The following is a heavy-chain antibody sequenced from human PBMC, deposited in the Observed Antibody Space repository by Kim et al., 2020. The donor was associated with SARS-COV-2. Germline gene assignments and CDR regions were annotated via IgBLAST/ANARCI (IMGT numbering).Heavy chain of an antibody. CDR3: ARAFEGGYYSVMDV. Sequence: GGSLRLSCAASGFTFSSYAMHWVRQAPGKGLEWVAVISYDGSNKYYADSVKGRFTISRDNSKKTLYLKMKSLRAEDTAVYYCARAFEGGYYSVMDVWG. CDR1: GFTFSSYA. J-gene: IGHJ6*04. V-gene: IGHV3-30-3*01. D-gene: IGHD3-9*01. CDR2: ISYDGSNK.